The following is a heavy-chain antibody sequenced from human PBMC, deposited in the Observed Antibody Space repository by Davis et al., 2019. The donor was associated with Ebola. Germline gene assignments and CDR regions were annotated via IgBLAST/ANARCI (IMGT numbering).Heavy chain of an antibody. Sequence: GESLKISCAASGFTLSTYWMHWVRQVPGKGLVWVSRINSDGSNANYADYVKGRFTISRDNAKNSVYLEMNSLRAEDTAVYYCARVGIEVATMSFDFWGQGTLVAVSS. CDR1: GFTLSTYW. CDR2: INSDGSNA. D-gene: IGHD5-24*01. J-gene: IGHJ4*02. V-gene: IGHV3-74*01. CDR3: ARVGIEVATMSFDF.